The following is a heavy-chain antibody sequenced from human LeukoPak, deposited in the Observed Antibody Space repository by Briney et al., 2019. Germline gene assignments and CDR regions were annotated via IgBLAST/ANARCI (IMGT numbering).Heavy chain of an antibody. CDR1: GGSIISSSYY. CDR3: AISSVGYSGYESFDY. J-gene: IGHJ4*02. Sequence: SETLSLTCTVSGGSIISSSYYWGCIRQPPGKGLERIGSIYYSGSTYYNPSLKSRVTISVDTSKNQFSLKLSSVTAADTAVYYCAISSVGYSGYESFDYWAQGTLVTVSS. V-gene: IGHV4-39*01. CDR2: IYYSGST. D-gene: IGHD5-12*01.